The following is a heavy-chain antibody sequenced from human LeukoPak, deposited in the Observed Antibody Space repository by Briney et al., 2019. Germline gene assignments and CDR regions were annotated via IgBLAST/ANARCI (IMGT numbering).Heavy chain of an antibody. CDR2: NSSSSSYI. Sequence: GGSLRLSYAASGFTFSIYSMNWVRQAPGKGLECVSSNSSSSSYIYYADSVKGRFTISRDNAKNSLYLQMNSLRAEDTAVYYCARDSPYIVVVPAAISSAFDIWGQGTMVTVSS. CDR3: ARDSPYIVVVPAAISSAFDI. V-gene: IGHV3-21*01. CDR1: GFTFSIYS. D-gene: IGHD2-2*01. J-gene: IGHJ3*02.